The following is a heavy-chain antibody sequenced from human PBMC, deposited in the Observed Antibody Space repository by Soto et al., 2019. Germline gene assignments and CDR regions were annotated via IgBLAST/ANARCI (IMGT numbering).Heavy chain of an antibody. D-gene: IGHD4-17*01. CDR1: VFTFSSYA. CDR2: ISYDGSNK. J-gene: IGHJ4*02. V-gene: IGHV3-30-3*01. CDR3: ARDAGEGDYVSFDY. Sequence: SLRLSSAAAVFTFSSYAMHFVRQAPGKGLEWVAVISYDGSNKYYADSVKGRFTISRDNSKNTLYLQMNSLRAEDTAVYYCARDAGEGDYVSFDYWGQGTLVTVSS.